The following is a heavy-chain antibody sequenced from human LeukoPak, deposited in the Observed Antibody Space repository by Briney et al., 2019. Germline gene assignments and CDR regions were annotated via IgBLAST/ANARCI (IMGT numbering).Heavy chain of an antibody. J-gene: IGHJ4*02. Sequence: GRSLRLSCAASGFTFSSYGMSWVRQAPGKGLEWVSGISGSGAVTSYADSVKGRFTISRDNSKNTLYLQMNSLRAEDTAIYYCAIGMSYFGNWGQGTLVTVSS. CDR2: ISGSGAVT. CDR3: AIGMSYFGN. V-gene: IGHV3-23*01. CDR1: GFTFSSYG.